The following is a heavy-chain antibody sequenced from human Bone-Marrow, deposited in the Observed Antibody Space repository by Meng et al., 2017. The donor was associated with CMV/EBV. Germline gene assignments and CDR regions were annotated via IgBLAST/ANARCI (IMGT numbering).Heavy chain of an antibody. J-gene: IGHJ4*02. CDR2: INHSGST. CDR3: AADSGSYPGSDY. D-gene: IGHD1-26*01. CDR1: GGSFSGYY. Sequence: SQTLSLTCAVYGGSFSGYYWSWIRQPPGKGLEWIGEINHSGSTNCNPSLKSRVTISVDTSKNQFSLKLSSVTAADTAVYYCAADSGSYPGSDYWGQGTLVTVSS. V-gene: IGHV4-34*01.